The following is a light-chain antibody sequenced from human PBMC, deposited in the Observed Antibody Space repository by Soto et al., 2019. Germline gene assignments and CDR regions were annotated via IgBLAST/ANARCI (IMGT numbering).Light chain of an antibody. CDR3: TSWTTSTTMI. J-gene: IGLJ2*01. V-gene: IGLV2-14*03. CDR2: DVN. CDR1: SSDIGAYNF. Sequence: QAVVTQPASVSGSPGQSITISCTGTSSDIGAYNFVSWYQQHPGKAPKLMLYDVNIRPSGVSNRFSGSKSGNTASLTISGLQAEDEADYYRTSWTTSTTMIFGGGTKLTVL.